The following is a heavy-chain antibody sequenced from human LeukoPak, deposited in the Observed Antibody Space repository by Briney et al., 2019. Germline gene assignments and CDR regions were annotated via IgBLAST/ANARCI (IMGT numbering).Heavy chain of an antibody. J-gene: IGHJ4*02. Sequence: SETLSLTCAVYGGSFSGYYWSWIRQPPGKGLEWIGEINHSGSTNYNPSLKSRVTISVDTSKNQFSLKLSSVTAAGTAVYYCARSDYYYDSSGPNWGQGTLVTVSS. D-gene: IGHD3-22*01. CDR3: ARSDYYYDSSGPN. CDR2: INHSGST. V-gene: IGHV4-34*01. CDR1: GGSFSGYY.